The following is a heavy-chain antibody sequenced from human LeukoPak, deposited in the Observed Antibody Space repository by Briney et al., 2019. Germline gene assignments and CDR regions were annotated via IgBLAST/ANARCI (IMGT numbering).Heavy chain of an antibody. CDR1: GGSTSSYN. CDR2: IYYSGST. V-gene: IGHV4-59*08. Sequence: PSETLSLTCTVSGGSTSSYNWSWIRQPPGKGLEWIGYIYYSGSTNYNPSLKSRVTISVDTSKNQFSLKLSSVTAADTAVYYCARHGDSGCERGPYFDYWGQGTLVTVSS. D-gene: IGHD5-12*01. CDR3: ARHGDSGCERGPYFDY. J-gene: IGHJ4*02.